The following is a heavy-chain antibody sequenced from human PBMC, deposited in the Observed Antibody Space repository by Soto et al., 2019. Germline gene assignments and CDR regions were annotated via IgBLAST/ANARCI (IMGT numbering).Heavy chain of an antibody. V-gene: IGHV3-23*01. J-gene: IGHJ4*02. Sequence: EVQLLESGGGLVQPGGSLRLSCAASGFIFSNYAMSWVRQAPGKGLEWVSAISGGGSNTYYADSVKGRFTISRDNSKNTLYLKMNSFRDDDTAVYYCAQADSSGWYAWDYWGQGTLVTVSS. CDR3: AQADSSGWYAWDY. CDR1: GFIFSNYA. D-gene: IGHD6-19*01. CDR2: ISGGGSNT.